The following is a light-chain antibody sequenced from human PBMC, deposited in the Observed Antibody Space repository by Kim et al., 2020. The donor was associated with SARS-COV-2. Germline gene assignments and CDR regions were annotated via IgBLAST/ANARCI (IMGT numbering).Light chain of an antibody. CDR1: KLGSKY. CDR2: QDS. CDR3: QAWDSSIVV. Sequence: SYELTQPPSLSVSPGQTASITCSGNKLGSKYAFWYQQKPGHSPVLVIYQDSKRHSGIPERFSGSNSGSTATLTISGTQTMDEADYYCQAWDSSIVVFGGG. J-gene: IGLJ2*01. V-gene: IGLV3-1*01.